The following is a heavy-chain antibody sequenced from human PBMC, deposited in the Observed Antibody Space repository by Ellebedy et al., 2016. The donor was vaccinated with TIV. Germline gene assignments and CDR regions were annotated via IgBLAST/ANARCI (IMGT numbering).Heavy chain of an antibody. CDR3: ARDAADNGGKLDY. CDR2: FGISGDST. D-gene: IGHD4-23*01. Sequence: GESLKISCAASGFTFSNYAMSSVRQAPGKGLEWVSGFGISGDSTYYADSVKGRFTISRDNSKNTLYLQMNSLRAEDTAVYYCARDAADNGGKLDYWGQGALVTVSS. CDR1: GFTFSNYA. V-gene: IGHV3-23*01. J-gene: IGHJ4*02.